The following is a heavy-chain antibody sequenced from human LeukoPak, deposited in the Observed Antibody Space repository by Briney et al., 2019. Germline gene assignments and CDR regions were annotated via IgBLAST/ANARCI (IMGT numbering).Heavy chain of an antibody. CDR3: ARGPHYYDSSGYLEQKDFDY. CDR2: INHSGST. V-gene: IGHV4-34*01. Sequence: SETLSLTCAVYGGSFSGYYWSWIRQPPGKGLEWIGEINHSGSTNYNPSLKSRVTISVDTFKNQFSLKLSSVTAADTAVYYCARGPHYYDSSGYLEQKDFDYWGQGTLVTVSS. D-gene: IGHD3-22*01. J-gene: IGHJ4*02. CDR1: GGSFSGYY.